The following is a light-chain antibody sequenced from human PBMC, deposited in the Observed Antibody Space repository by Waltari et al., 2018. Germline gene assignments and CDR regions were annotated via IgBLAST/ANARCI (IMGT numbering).Light chain of an antibody. CDR2: DVH. CDR1: SSDVGGYDF. CDR3: CSYAGADTSVL. V-gene: IGLV2-11*01. J-gene: IGLJ2*01. Sequence: QSALPQPRSVSGSPGPSVTVSCTGPSSDVGGYDFFSWYQQYPGKAPKLIIYDVHKRPPGVPDRFSGSKSGNTASLTISGLLNDDEAHYYCCSYAGADTSVLFGGGTTLTVL.